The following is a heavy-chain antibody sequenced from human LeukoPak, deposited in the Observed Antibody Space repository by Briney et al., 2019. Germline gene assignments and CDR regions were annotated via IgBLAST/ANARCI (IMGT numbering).Heavy chain of an antibody. CDR1: GYSFTSYW. Sequence: GESLKISCKGSGYSFTSYWIGWVRQMPGKGLEWMGIIYPGDSDTRYSPSFQGQVTISADKSISTAYLQWSSLKASDTAMYYCARLGMRYCSSTSCYSDYWGQGTLVTVSS. CDR3: ARLGMRYCSSTSCYSDY. V-gene: IGHV5-51*01. CDR2: IYPGDSDT. J-gene: IGHJ4*02. D-gene: IGHD2-2*01.